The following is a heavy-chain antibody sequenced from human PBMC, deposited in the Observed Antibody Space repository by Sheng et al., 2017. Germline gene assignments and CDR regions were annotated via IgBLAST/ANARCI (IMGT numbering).Heavy chain of an antibody. V-gene: IGHV1-2*02. Sequence: QVQLVQSGAEVKRPGASVTVSCKASGYTFTDYYMHWVRQAPGQGLEWMAWINPNSGGTNYEQRFQGRVTMTRDTSISTVYMEVSGLRSGDTAVYYCARAGVGLRGVNLYYYGMDVWGQGDHGHRLL. CDR3: ARAGVGLRGVNLYYYGMDV. D-gene: IGHD3-10*01. J-gene: IGHJ6*02. CDR2: INPNSGGT. CDR1: GYTFTDYY.